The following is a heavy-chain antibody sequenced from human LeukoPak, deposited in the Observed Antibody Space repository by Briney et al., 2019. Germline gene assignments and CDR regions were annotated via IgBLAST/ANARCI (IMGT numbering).Heavy chain of an antibody. J-gene: IGHJ4*02. CDR1: GYTFTSYG. D-gene: IGHD3-22*01. CDR2: ISAYNGNT. Sequence: ASVAVSFKASGYTFTSYGISWVRQAPGQGLEWMGWISAYNGNTNYAQKLQGRVTMTTDTSTSTAYMELRSLRSDDTAVYYCARVPILYYESDYWGQGTLVTVSS. CDR3: ARVPILYYESDY. V-gene: IGHV1-18*01.